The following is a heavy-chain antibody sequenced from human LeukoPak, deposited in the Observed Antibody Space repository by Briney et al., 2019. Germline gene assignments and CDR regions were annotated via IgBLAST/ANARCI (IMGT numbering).Heavy chain of an antibody. V-gene: IGHV1-69*05. D-gene: IGHD6-6*01. CDR2: IIPIFGTA. CDR1: GYTFTSYG. CDR3: ARVMDSYSSSPRAPYFDY. J-gene: IGHJ4*02. Sequence: ASVKVSCKASGYTFTSYGISWVRQAPGQGLEWMGGIIPIFGTANYAQKFQGRVTITTDESTSTAYMELSSLRSEDTAVYYCARVMDSYSSSPRAPYFDYWGQGTLVTVSS.